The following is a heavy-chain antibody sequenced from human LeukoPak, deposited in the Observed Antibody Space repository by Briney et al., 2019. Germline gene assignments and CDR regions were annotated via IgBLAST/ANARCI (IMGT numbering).Heavy chain of an antibody. CDR3: ATADYYDSSGYYRRSDY. V-gene: IGHV3-23*01. Sequence: SGGSLRLSCAASGFTFSSYAMSWVRQAPGKGLEWVSAISGSGGSTYYADSVKGRFTISRDNSKNTLYLQMNSLRAEDTAVYYCATADYYDSSGYYRRSDYWGQGTLVTVSS. D-gene: IGHD3-22*01. J-gene: IGHJ4*02. CDR2: ISGSGGST. CDR1: GFTFSSYA.